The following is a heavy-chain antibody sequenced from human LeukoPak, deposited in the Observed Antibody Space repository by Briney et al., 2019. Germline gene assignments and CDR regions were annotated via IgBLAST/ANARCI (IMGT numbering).Heavy chain of an antibody. CDR2: INPNSGGT. CDR1: GYTFTGYY. V-gene: IGHV1-2*02. Sequence: GASVKVSCKASGYTFTGYYMHWVRQAPGQGLEWMGWINPNSGGTNYAQKFQGRGTMTRDTSISTAYMELSRLRSDDTAVYYCARDLYDSSGYCDYWGQGTLVTVSS. J-gene: IGHJ4*02. CDR3: ARDLYDSSGYCDY. D-gene: IGHD3-22*01.